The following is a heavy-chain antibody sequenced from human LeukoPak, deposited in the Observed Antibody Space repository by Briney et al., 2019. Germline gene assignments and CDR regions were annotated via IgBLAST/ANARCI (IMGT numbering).Heavy chain of an antibody. CDR2: IYYSGST. CDR1: GGSINNNSYY. V-gene: IGHV4-61*01. D-gene: IGHD1-26*01. CDR3: ARNARYSNWFDP. Sequence: PSETLSLTCTVSGGSINNNSYYWSWIRQPPGKGLEWIGYIYYSGSTNYNPSLKSRVTISVDTSKNQFSLKLSSVTAADTAVYYCARNARYSNWFDPWGQGTLVTVSS. J-gene: IGHJ5*02.